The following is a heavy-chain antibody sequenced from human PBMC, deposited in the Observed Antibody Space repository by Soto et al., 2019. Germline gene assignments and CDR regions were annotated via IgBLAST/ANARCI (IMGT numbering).Heavy chain of an antibody. CDR1: GGSISSYY. D-gene: IGHD3-16*01. V-gene: IGHV4-59*08. Sequence: SETLSLTCTVSGGSISSYYWSWIRQPPGKGLEWIGYIYYRGSTNYNPSLKSRVTISVDTSKNQFSLKLGSVTAADTAVYYCASHIVGGLQQYYYYYMDVWGKGTTVTVSS. CDR3: ASHIVGGLQQYYYYYMDV. CDR2: IYYRGST. J-gene: IGHJ6*03.